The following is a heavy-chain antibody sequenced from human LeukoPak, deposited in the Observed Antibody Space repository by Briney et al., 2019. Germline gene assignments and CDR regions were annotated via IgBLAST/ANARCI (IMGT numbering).Heavy chain of an antibody. V-gene: IGHV1-58*02. J-gene: IGHJ4*02. CDR1: GFTFTDST. CDR2: IVVGSGNT. D-gene: IGHD3-10*01. CDR3: AASYGSGTYFPFDY. Sequence: ASVKVSCKASGFTFTDSTMQWVRQARGQRLEWIGWIVVGSGNTNYAQKFQKRVIITRDMSTTTAYMELNSLRSEDTAVYYCAASYGSGTYFPFDYWGQGTLVTVSS.